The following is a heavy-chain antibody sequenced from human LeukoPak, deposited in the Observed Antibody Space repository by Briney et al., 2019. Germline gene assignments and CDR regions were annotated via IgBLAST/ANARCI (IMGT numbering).Heavy chain of an antibody. CDR3: ARGGLRGSYYEYFHH. CDR1: GYTFTSYY. D-gene: IGHD1-26*01. Sequence: ASVKVSCKASGYTFTSYYMHWVRQAPGQGLEWMGIINPSGGSTSYVQKFQGRVTMTRDMSTSTVYMELSSLRSEDTAVYYCARGGLRGSYYEYFHHWGQGTLVSVSS. CDR2: INPSGGST. J-gene: IGHJ1*01. V-gene: IGHV1-46*01.